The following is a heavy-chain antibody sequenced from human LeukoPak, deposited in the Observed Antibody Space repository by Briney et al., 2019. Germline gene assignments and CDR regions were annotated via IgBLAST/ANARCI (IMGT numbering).Heavy chain of an antibody. D-gene: IGHD4-23*01. J-gene: IGHJ5*02. CDR3: ARDHGGVFWFDP. V-gene: IGHV3-7*01. CDR2: IKQDGSEK. Sequence: PGGSLRLSCAASGFTFSSHWMSWVRQAPGKGLEWVANIKQDGSEKYYVDSVKGRFTISRDNAKNSLYLQMNSLGAEDTAVYYCARDHGGVFWFDPWGQGTLVTVSS. CDR1: GFTFSSHW.